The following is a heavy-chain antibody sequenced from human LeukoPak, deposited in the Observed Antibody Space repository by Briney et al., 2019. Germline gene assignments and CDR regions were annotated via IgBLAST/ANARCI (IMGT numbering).Heavy chain of an antibody. CDR2: INPNSGNT. D-gene: IGHD5-24*01. CDR3: AREVATSSEYFQH. Sequence: ASVKVSCKASGYTFTGYYMHWVRQAPGQGLEWMGWINPNSGNTNYAQKFQGRVTMTRDTSISTAYMELSRLRSDDTAVYYCAREVATSSEYFQHWGQGTLVTVSS. CDR1: GYTFTGYY. J-gene: IGHJ1*01. V-gene: IGHV1-2*02.